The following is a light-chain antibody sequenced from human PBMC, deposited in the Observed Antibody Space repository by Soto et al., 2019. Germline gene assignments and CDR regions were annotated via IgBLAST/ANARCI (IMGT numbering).Light chain of an antibody. J-gene: IGLJ2*01. V-gene: IGLV3-21*02. CDR1: NIGTKS. CDR3: QVWDSGSGHPVV. CDR2: GDS. Sequence: SYELTQPPSVSVAPGQTASITCGGNNIGTKSVHWDQQKPGQAPVLVVYGDSDRPSGIPDRFSGSNSGNTATLTINRVEAGDEADYYCQVWDSGSGHPVVFGGGTKLTVL.